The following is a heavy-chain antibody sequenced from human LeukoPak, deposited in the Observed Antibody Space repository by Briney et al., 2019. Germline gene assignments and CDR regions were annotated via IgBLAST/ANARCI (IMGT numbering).Heavy chain of an antibody. CDR3: TTTVTTRGYYYYYMDV. J-gene: IGHJ6*03. CDR2: IKSKTDGGTT. CDR1: GFTLSNAW. Sequence: GGSLRLSCAASGFTLSNAWMSWVRQAPGKGREWVGRIKSKTDGGTTDYAAPVKGRFTISRDDSKNTLYLQMNSLKTEDTAVYYCTTTVTTRGYYYYYMDVWGKGTTVTVSS. V-gene: IGHV3-15*01. D-gene: IGHD4-11*01.